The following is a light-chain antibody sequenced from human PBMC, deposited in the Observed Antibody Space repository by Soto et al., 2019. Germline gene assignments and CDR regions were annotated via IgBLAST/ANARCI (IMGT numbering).Light chain of an antibody. CDR3: QQSYNSPQT. V-gene: IGKV1-5*03. Sequence: DVQMTQSHSTLSGSVGDRVTITCRASQTISSWLAWYQQKPGKAPKLLIYKASTLKSGVPSRFSGSGSGTEFTLTISSLQPDDFATYYCQQSYNSPQTFGRGTKVAIK. CDR2: KAS. CDR1: QTISSW. J-gene: IGKJ1*01.